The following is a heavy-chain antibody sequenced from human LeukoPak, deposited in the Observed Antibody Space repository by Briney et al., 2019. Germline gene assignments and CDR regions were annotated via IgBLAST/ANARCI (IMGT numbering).Heavy chain of an antibody. CDR3: TRALGHSVLAFDV. D-gene: IGHD3-16*01. J-gene: IGHJ3*01. CDR1: GFTFSSYA. V-gene: IGHV3-7*03. CDR2: IKEDGREK. Sequence: GRSLRLSCAASGFTFSSYAMHWVRQAPGKGLEWVASIKEDGREKLYVESLEGRLTIARDNAKESLHLQMRNLRVEDTAVYYCTRALGHSVLAFDVWGQGTVVIVS.